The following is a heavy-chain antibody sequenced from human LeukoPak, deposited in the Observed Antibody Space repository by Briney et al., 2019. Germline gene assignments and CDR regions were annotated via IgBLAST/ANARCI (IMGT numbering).Heavy chain of an antibody. J-gene: IGHJ4*02. CDR3: AKDTGNSNY. D-gene: IGHD4-23*01. V-gene: IGHV3-23*01. Sequence: GRCLRLSCAASGFTFSSYAMSWVRQAPGKGLEWVSTISGSGGSTYYADSVKGRFTISSDNSKNTLYLQMNSLRAEDTAIYYCAKDTGNSNYWGQGTLVTVSS. CDR2: ISGSGGST. CDR1: GFTFSSYA.